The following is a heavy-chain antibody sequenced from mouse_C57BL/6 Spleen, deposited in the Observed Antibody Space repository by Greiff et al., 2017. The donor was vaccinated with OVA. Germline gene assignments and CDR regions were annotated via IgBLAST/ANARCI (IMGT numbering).Heavy chain of an antibody. D-gene: IGHD1-1*01. CDR2: INPGSGGT. J-gene: IGHJ1*03. CDR3: ARELHYGSSSYWYFDV. V-gene: IGHV1-54*01. CDR1: GYAFTNYL. Sequence: QVQLQQSGAELVRPGTSVKVSCKASGYAFTNYLIEWVKQRPGQGLEWIGVINPGSGGTNYNEKFKGKATLTADKSSSTAYMQLSSLTSEDSAVYFCARELHYGSSSYWYFDVWGTGTTVTVSS.